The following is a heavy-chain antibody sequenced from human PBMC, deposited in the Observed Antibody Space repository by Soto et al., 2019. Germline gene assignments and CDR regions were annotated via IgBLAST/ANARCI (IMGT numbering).Heavy chain of an antibody. V-gene: IGHV1-69*06. D-gene: IGHD3-22*01. Sequence: QVQLVQSGAEVKKPGSSVKVSCKASGGTFSSYAISWVRQAPGQGLEWMGGIIPIFGTANYAQKFQGRVTITADKSTSTAYMELSSLRSEDTAVYYCASGEYSSGPYTPLYYFDYWGQGTLVTVSS. CDR2: IIPIFGTA. J-gene: IGHJ4*02. CDR1: GGTFSSYA. CDR3: ASGEYSSGPYTPLYYFDY.